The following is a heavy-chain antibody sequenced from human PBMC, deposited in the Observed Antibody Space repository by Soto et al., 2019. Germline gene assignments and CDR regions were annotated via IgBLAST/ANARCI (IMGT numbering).Heavy chain of an antibody. D-gene: IGHD3-10*01. CDR2: IIPIFGTA. CDR1: GGTFSSYA. J-gene: IGHJ4*02. Sequence: QVQLVQSGAEVKKPGSSVKVSCKASGGTFSSYAISWVRQAPGQGLEWMGGIIPIFGTANYAQKFQGRVTITEDESTITAYMELSSLRSEDTALYYWARSSYGSVSYRIAVAGSFDYWGQGTLVTVSS. V-gene: IGHV1-69*01. CDR3: ARSSYGSVSYRIAVAGSFDY.